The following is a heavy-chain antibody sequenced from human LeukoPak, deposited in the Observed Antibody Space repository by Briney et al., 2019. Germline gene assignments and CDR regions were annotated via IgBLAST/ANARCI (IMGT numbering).Heavy chain of an antibody. CDR1: GFTFSSYD. V-gene: IGHV3-48*01. CDR2: ISRSSSII. J-gene: IGHJ4*02. D-gene: IGHD3-22*01. CDR3: ARDRYDSSHYYHY. Sequence: PGGSLRPSCAASGFTFSSYDMNWVRQAPGKGLEWVSYISRSSSIIYYADSVKGRFTISRDNAKNSLYLQMNSLRGEDTAVYYCARDRYDSSHYYHYWGQGTLVTVSA.